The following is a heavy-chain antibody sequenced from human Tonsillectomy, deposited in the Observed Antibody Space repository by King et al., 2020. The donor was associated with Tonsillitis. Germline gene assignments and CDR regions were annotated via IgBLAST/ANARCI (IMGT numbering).Heavy chain of an antibody. V-gene: IGHV3-23*04. CDR2: ISGSGGIT. Sequence: VQLVESGGGLVQPGGSLRLSCAASGFTFRSYAMSWVRQAPGKGLEWVSAISGSGGITCYADSVKGRFTISRDNSKNTLYLQMNSLRAEDTAVYYCAGNDIVATIHHRPDYWGQGTLVTVSS. D-gene: IGHD5-12*01. CDR3: AGNDIVATIHHRPDY. CDR1: GFTFRSYA. J-gene: IGHJ4*02.